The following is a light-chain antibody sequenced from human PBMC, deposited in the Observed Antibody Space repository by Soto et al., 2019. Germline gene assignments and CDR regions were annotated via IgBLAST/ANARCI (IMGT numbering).Light chain of an antibody. CDR1: QSLSFN. V-gene: IGKV3-15*01. CDR2: AAS. CDR3: QQYNNWPPWT. Sequence: EIVMTQSPATLSVSPGERATLSCRASQSLSFNLAWYQQKPGQAPRLLIYAASTRATGIPARFSGSGSGTEFTLTISSLQSEDFAVYFCQQYNNWPPWTFGHGTKVDIK. J-gene: IGKJ1*01.